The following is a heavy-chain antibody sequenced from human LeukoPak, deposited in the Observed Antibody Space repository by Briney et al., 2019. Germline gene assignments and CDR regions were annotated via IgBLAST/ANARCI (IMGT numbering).Heavy chain of an antibody. CDR2: IYPGDSDT. D-gene: IGHD3-10*01. Sequence: GESLKISCKGSGYTFTNYWIGWVRQMPGKGLEWMGIIYPGDSDTRYSPSFQGQVTISADKSISTAYLQWSSLKASDTTVYYCVGPWGGLDAFDIWGQGTMVTVSS. CDR1: GYTFTNYW. J-gene: IGHJ3*02. CDR3: VGPWGGLDAFDI. V-gene: IGHV5-51*01.